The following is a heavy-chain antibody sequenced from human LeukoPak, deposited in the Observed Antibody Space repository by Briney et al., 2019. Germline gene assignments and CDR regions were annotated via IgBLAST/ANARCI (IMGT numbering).Heavy chain of an antibody. CDR1: GYTFTSYD. Sequence: ASVKVSCKASGYTFTSYDINWVRQATGQGLEWMGWMNPNSGNTGYAQKFQGRVTITRNTSISTAYMELSSLRSEDTAVYYCARGRRGLRYFDWLLHYMDVWGKGTTVTISS. CDR3: ARGRRGLRYFDWLLHYMDV. J-gene: IGHJ6*03. CDR2: MNPNSGNT. D-gene: IGHD3-9*01. V-gene: IGHV1-8*03.